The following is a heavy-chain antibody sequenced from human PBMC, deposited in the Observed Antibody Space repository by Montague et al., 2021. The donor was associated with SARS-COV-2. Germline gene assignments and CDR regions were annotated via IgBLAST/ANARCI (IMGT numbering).Heavy chain of an antibody. J-gene: IGHJ6*02. D-gene: IGHD2-21*01. V-gene: IGHV3-48*03. CDR2: ISSSGCGSTK. CDR1: GFIFSSYE. CDR3: ARDRDWDDWCGMDV. Sequence: SLRLSCAASGFIFSSYEMNWVRQAPGKGLEWISYISSSGCGSTKHDTDSGRVRFTIARDNAKNSLYMQMNRLRVEDTAIYYCARDRDWDDWCGMDVWGQGTTVTVSS.